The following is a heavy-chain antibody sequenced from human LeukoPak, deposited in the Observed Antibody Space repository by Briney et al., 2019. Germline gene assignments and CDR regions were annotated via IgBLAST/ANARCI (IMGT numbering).Heavy chain of an antibody. D-gene: IGHD3-3*01. CDR2: IYSGGST. Sequence: GGSLRLSCAASGFTVSSNYMSWVRQAPGKGLEWVSVIYSGGSTYYADSVKGRFTISRDNSKNTLYLQMNSLRAEDTAVYYCARVDYDFWSGYRQGYYYMDVWGKGTTVTVSS. CDR3: ARVDYDFWSGYRQGYYYMDV. J-gene: IGHJ6*03. V-gene: IGHV3-53*05. CDR1: GFTVSSNY.